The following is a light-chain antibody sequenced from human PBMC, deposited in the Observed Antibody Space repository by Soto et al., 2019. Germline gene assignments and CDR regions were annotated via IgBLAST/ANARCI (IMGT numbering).Light chain of an antibody. V-gene: IGLV2-8*01. CDR3: VQYAGRDRV. CDR1: NSDLGAYNY. J-gene: IGLJ1*01. CDR2: EVN. Sequence: QSALTQPPSASGSLGQSVTISCTGTNSDLGAYNYVSWYQQHPGKAPKVVIYEVNKRPSGVPDRFSGSKSGNTASLTVSGLQAGDEADYYCVQYAGRDRVFGTGTKLTVL.